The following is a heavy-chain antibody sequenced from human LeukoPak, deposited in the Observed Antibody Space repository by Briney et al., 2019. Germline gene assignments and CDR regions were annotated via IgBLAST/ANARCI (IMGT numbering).Heavy chain of an antibody. V-gene: IGHV1-69*13. CDR3: ARGTTQENYYDSSGYSITFDY. CDR2: IIPIFGTA. Sequence: GASVKVSCKASGGTFSSYAISRVRQAPGQGLEWMGGIIPIFGTANYAQKFQGRVTITADESTSTAYMELSSLRSEDTAVYYCARGTTQENYYDSSGYSITFDYWGQGTLVTVSS. J-gene: IGHJ4*02. D-gene: IGHD3-22*01. CDR1: GGTFSSYA.